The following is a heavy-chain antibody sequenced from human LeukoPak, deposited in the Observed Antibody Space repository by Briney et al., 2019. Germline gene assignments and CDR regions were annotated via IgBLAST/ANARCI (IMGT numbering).Heavy chain of an antibody. CDR3: AREWFSGSYFDY. CDR1: SGSISNYY. V-gene: IGHV4-59*12. J-gene: IGHJ4*02. D-gene: IGHD1-26*01. Sequence: SETLSLTCTVSSGSISNYYWNWIRQPPGKGLEWFGYFFYSGTTKYNPSLKSRVTISLDTSRNQFSLILTSVTAADTAVYYCAREWFSGSYFDYWGQGTLVTVSS. CDR2: FFYSGTT.